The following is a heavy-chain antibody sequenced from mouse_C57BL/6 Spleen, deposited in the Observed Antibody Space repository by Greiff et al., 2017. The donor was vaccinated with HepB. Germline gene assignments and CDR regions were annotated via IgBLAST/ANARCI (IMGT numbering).Heavy chain of an antibody. J-gene: IGHJ1*03. CDR3: ARRGYGIDWYFDV. CDR1: GYTFTDYN. CDR2: INPNNGGT. V-gene: IGHV1-18*01. D-gene: IGHD2-1*01. Sequence: EVQLQQSGPELVKPGASVKIPCKASGYTFTDYNMDWVKQSHGKSLEWIGDINPNNGGTIYNQKFKGKATLTVDKSSSTAYMELRSLTSEDTAVYYCARRGYGIDWYFDVWGTGTTVTVSS.